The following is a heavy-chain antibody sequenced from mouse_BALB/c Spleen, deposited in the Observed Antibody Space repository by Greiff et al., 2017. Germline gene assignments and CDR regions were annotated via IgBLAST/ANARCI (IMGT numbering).Heavy chain of an antibody. V-gene: IGHV3-2*02. CDR1: GYSITSDYA. D-gene: IGHD2-5*01. J-gene: IGHJ4*01. CDR3: ARSGSNFLYYYAMDY. Sequence: ESGPGLVKPSQSLSLTCTVTGYSITSDYAWNWIRQFPGNKLEWMGYISYSGSTSYNPSLKSRISITRDTSKNQFFLQLNSVTTEDTATYYCARSGSNFLYYYAMDYWGQGTSVTVSS. CDR2: ISYSGST.